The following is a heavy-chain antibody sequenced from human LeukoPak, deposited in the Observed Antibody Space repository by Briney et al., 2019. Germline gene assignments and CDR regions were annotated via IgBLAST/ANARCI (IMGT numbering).Heavy chain of an antibody. J-gene: IGHJ4*02. V-gene: IGHV3-23*01. CDR1: GFTFSSYA. Sequence: GGSLRLSCAASGFTFSSYAMSWVRQAPGKGLEWVSAISGSGGSTYYADSVKGRFTISRDNSKNTLYLQMNSLGAEDTAVYYCAKDHLGYGDYVVLGYYFDYWGQGTLVTVSS. CDR3: AKDHLGYGDYVVLGYYFDY. D-gene: IGHD4-17*01. CDR2: ISGSGGST.